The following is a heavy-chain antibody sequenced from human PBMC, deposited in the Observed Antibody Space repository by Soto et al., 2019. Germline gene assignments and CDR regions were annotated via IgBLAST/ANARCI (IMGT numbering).Heavy chain of an antibody. J-gene: IGHJ6*03. CDR3: ARGAYGSGSYYKDYYYYMDV. V-gene: IGHV1-2*04. CDR2: INPNSGGT. Sequence: ASVKVSCKASGYTFTGYYMHWVRQAPGQGLEWMGWINPNSGGTNYAQKFQGWVTMTRDTSISTAYMELSRLRSDDTAVYYCARGAYGSGSYYKDYYYYMDVWGKGTTVTVSS. D-gene: IGHD3-10*01. CDR1: GYTFTGYY.